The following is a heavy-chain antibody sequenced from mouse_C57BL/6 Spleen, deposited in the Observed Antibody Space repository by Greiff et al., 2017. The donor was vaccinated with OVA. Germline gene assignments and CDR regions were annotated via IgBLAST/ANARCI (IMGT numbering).Heavy chain of an antibody. J-gene: IGHJ4*01. V-gene: IGHV8-12*01. Sequence: VKLMESGPGILQSSQTLSLTCSFSGFSLSTSGMGVSWIRQPSGKGLEWLAHIYWDDDKRYNPSLKSRLTISKDTSRNQVFLKITSVDTADTATYYCARRAQGHGNLYYYAMDYWGQGTSVTVSS. CDR1: GFSLSTSGMG. D-gene: IGHD2-1*01. CDR2: IYWDDDK. CDR3: ARRAQGHGNLYYYAMDY.